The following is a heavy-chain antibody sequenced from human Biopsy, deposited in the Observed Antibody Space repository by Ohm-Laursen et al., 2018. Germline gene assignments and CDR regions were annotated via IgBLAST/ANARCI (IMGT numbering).Heavy chain of an antibody. CDR3: ARAVRNQMLSTV. D-gene: IGHD2-2*01. V-gene: IGHV1-8*01. CDR1: GYTFTSYD. J-gene: IGHJ6*02. CDR2: VNPVSKNT. Sequence: ASVKVSCKTYGYTFTSYDISWMRQVSGQGLEWIGWVNPVSKNTVSVKDFRGRVTLTGDTSSSISYMELRSLTSRDTAIYYCARAVRNQMLSTVWGQGTAVTVSS.